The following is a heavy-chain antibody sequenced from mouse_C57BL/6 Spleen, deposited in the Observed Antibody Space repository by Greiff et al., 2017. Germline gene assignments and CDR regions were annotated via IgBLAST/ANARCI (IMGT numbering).Heavy chain of an antibody. CDR2: IYPGDGDT. D-gene: IGHD2-5*01. Sequence: LVESGAELVKPGASVKISCKASGYAFSSYWMNWVKQRPGKGLEWIGQIYPGDGDTNYNGKFKGKATLTADKSSSTAYMQLSSLTPEDSAVYFCARGYSNPGYFDYWGQGTTLTVSS. CDR1: GYAFSSYW. J-gene: IGHJ2*01. CDR3: ARGYSNPGYFDY. V-gene: IGHV1-80*01.